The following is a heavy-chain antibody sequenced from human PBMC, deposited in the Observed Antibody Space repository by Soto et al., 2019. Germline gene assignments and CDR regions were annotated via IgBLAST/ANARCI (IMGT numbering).Heavy chain of an antibody. D-gene: IGHD3-22*01. J-gene: IGHJ4*02. CDR3: ARATMVVGFYFDH. CDR1: GFTFSSYG. V-gene: IGHV3-30*03. CDR2: ICYDGSNK. Sequence: QVQLVESGGGVVQPGRSLRLSCAASGFTFSSYGMHWVRQAPGKGLEWVAVICYDGSNKYYADSVKGRFTISRDNSKNTLSVQKKRQRAEDTAMSFCARATMVVGFYFDHWGQGTLVTVSS.